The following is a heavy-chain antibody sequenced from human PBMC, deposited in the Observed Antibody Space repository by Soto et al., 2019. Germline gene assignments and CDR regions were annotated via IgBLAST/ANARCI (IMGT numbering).Heavy chain of an antibody. Sequence: SETLSLTCTVSGGSISSGSYYWGWIRQPPGKGLEWIGSIYYSGSTYYNPSLKSRVTISVDTSKNQFSLKLSSVTAADTAVYYCARPQVGGGYKSQAFDIWGQGTMVTVSS. J-gene: IGHJ3*02. CDR2: IYYSGST. CDR1: GGSISSGSYY. D-gene: IGHD5-12*01. V-gene: IGHV4-39*01. CDR3: ARPQVGGGYKSQAFDI.